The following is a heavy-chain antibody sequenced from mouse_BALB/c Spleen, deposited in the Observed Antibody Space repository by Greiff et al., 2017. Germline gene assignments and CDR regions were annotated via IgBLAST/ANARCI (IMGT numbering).Heavy chain of an antibody. CDR3: ARDRYDGRAIAMDY. CDR2: INPDSSTI. Sequence: EVKLVESGGGLVQPGGSLKLSCAASGFDFSRYWMSWVRQAPGKGLEWIGEINPDSSTINYTPSLKDKFIISRDNAKNTLYLQMSKVRSEDTALYYCARDRYDGRAIAMDYWGQGTSVTVSS. CDR1: GFDFSRYW. D-gene: IGHD2-14*01. J-gene: IGHJ4*01. V-gene: IGHV4-1*02.